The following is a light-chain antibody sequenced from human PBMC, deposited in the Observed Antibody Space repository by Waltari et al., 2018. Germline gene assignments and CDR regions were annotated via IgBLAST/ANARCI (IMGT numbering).Light chain of an antibody. CDR2: AAS. CDR3: QQYYSTPWT. Sequence: DIQMTQSPSSLSASVGDRVTITCRASRGISTSLAWYQQKPGKAPRLLLYAASRLESGVPSWFSGRGSGTDYTLTISSLQPEDFATYYCQQYYSTPWTFGQGTKVEIK. CDR1: RGISTS. V-gene: IGKV1-NL1*01. J-gene: IGKJ1*01.